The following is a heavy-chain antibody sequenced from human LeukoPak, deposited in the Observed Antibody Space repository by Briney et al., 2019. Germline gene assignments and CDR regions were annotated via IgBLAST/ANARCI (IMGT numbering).Heavy chain of an antibody. CDR1: GFTFSPAW. CDR3: ARSRASSLYYFEN. V-gene: IGHV3-74*01. D-gene: IGHD6-6*01. CDR2: INNDGSYI. J-gene: IGHJ4*02. Sequence: PGGSLRLSCAVSGFTFSPAWMHWVRQAPGKGLEWVSRINNDGSYINYADSVKGRFTVSRDNAKNTLSLQMNSLRAEDTAVYYCARSRASSLYYFENWGQGTLVTVSS.